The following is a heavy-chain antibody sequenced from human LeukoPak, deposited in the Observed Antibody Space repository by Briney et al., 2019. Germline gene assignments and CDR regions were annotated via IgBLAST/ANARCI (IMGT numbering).Heavy chain of an antibody. V-gene: IGHV1-18*01. CDR2: ISAYNGNT. CDR1: GYTFTSYG. Sequence: ASVKVSCKASGYTFTSYGISWVRQAPGQGLEWMGWISAYNGNTNYAQKLQGRVTMTTDTSTSTAYMELRSLRSDDTAVYYCARVVRDIVATNYYYYGMDVWGQGTTVTVSS. D-gene: IGHD5-12*01. CDR3: ARVVRDIVATNYYYYGMDV. J-gene: IGHJ6*02.